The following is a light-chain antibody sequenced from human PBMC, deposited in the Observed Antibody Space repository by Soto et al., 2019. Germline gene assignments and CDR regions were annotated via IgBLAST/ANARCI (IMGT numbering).Light chain of an antibody. J-gene: IGKJ5*01. CDR2: AAS. CDR3: QQYDSLIT. V-gene: IGKV3-20*01. CDR1: HSINTSF. Sequence: EIVLTQSPGTLSLSPGDRATLSCRASHSINTSFLAWFQQKPGQAPRLLIYAASTRATGIPDRFSGSASETDFTLTINRLEPEDSAVYYCQQYDSLITFGQGTRLEIK.